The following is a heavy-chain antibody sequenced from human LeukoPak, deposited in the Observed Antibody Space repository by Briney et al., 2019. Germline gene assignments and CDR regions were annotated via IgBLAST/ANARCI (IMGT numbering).Heavy chain of an antibody. CDR1: GGTFSSYA. J-gene: IGHJ4*02. Sequence: GSSVKVSCKASGGTFSSYAISWVRQAPGQGLEWMGRIIPILGIANYAQKFQGRVTITADKSTSTAYMELSSLRSEDTAVYYCAREKGSKWPPTYWGQGTLVTVSS. CDR2: IIPILGIA. D-gene: IGHD5-12*01. V-gene: IGHV1-69*04. CDR3: AREKGSKWPPTY.